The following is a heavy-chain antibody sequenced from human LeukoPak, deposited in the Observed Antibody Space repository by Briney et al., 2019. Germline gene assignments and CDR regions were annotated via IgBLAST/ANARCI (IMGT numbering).Heavy chain of an antibody. CDR2: FDPEDGET. CDR1: GYTLTELS. CDR3: ATDLSIAVAGDV. D-gene: IGHD6-19*01. J-gene: IGHJ4*02. V-gene: IGHV1-24*01. Sequence: ASVKVSCKVSGYTLTELSMHWVRQAPGKGLEWMGGFDPEDGETIYAQKFRGRVTMTEDTSTDTAYMELSSLRSEDTAVYYCATDLSIAVAGDVWGQGTLVTVSS.